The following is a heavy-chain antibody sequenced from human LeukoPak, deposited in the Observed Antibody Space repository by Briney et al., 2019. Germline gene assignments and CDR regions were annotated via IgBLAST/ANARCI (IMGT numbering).Heavy chain of an antibody. CDR3: ARDYSGSYNH. D-gene: IGHD1-26*01. CDR2: IHPNTGDT. V-gene: IGHV1-2*06. Sequence: ASVKVSCKASGYTFTDFYIHWVRQAPGQGLEWMGLIHPNTGDTYFAQKFRGRVTMTRDTSISTAYMELNRLTSDDTAVYYCARDYSGSYNHWAQGNLVTISS. J-gene: IGHJ5*02. CDR1: GYTFTDFY.